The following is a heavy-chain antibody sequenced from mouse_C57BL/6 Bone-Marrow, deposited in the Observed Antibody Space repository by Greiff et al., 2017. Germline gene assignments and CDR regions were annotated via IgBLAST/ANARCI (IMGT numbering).Heavy chain of an antibody. J-gene: IGHJ3*01. V-gene: IGHV5-4*01. CDR3: ARGWRTTPGAY. CDR1: GFTFSSYA. D-gene: IGHD1-1*01. Sequence: EVQLVESGGGLVKPGGSLKLSCAASGFTFSSYAMSWVRQTPEKRLEWVATISDGGSYTYYPDNVKGRFTISRDNAKNNLYLQMSHLKSEETAMYYWARGWRTTPGAYWGQGTRVTVSA. CDR2: ISDGGSYT.